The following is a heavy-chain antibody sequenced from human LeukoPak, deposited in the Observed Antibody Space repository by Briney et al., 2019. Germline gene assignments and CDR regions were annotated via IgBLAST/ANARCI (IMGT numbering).Heavy chain of an antibody. V-gene: IGHV1-18*04. CDR1: GYTFTSYG. D-gene: IGHD6-19*01. Sequence: SVKVSCKASGYTFTSYGISWVRQAPGRGLEWMGWISAYNGNTNYAQKLQGRVTMTTDTSTSTAYMELRSLRSDDTAVYYCARSGGTPAVAGTSGYWGQGTLVTVSS. CDR3: ARSGGTPAVAGTSGY. J-gene: IGHJ4*02. CDR2: ISAYNGNT.